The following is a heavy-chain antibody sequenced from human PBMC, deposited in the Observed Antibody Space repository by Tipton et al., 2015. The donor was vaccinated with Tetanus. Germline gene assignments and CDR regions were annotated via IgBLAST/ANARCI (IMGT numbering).Heavy chain of an antibody. Sequence: SLRLSCAASGIIFTNAWMNWVRQAPGKGLEWVGRVKSKADGGTTDYAAPVKGRFSISRDDSKSTLYLHMNSLKTGDTAVYFCSTSGIAGSGYRVDDWGRGILVTVSS. V-gene: IGHV3-15*07. CDR3: STSGIAGSGYRVDD. CDR1: GIIFTNAW. J-gene: IGHJ4*02. CDR2: VKSKADGGTT. D-gene: IGHD3-9*01.